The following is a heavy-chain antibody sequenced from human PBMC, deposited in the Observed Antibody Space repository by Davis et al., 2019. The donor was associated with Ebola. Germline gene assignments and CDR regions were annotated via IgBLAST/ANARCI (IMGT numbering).Heavy chain of an antibody. D-gene: IGHD3/OR15-3a*01. Sequence: MPSETLSLTCTVSGGSVSSGSYYWSWIRQPPGKGLEWIGYIYYSGSTNYNPSLKSRVTISVDTSKNQFSLKLNSVTAADTAVYYCARVVVLVIAPNWFDPWGQGTLVTVSS. CDR3: ARVVVLVIAPNWFDP. V-gene: IGHV4-61*01. J-gene: IGHJ5*02. CDR1: GGSVSSGSYY. CDR2: IYYSGST.